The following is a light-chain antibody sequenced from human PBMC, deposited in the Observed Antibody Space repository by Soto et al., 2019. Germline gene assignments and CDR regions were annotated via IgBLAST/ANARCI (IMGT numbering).Light chain of an antibody. J-gene: IGLJ1*01. CDR1: SSDVGNYNL. CDR2: EDD. Sequence: QSALTQPASVSGSPGQSITISCSGSSSDVGNYNLVSWYQHHPGKAPKLMIYEDDKRPSGVSNRFSGSKSGNTASLTISGLQAEDEADFYCCSYAGSSTYVFGTGTKLTVL. V-gene: IGLV2-23*01. CDR3: CSYAGSSTYV.